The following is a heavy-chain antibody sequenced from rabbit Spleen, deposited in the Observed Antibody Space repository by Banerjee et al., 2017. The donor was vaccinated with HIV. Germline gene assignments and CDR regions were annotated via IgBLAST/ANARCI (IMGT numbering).Heavy chain of an antibody. V-gene: IGHV1S45*01. J-gene: IGHJ6*01. CDR1: GIDFSSNHY. CDR2: IAVGSSGFT. CDR3: ARDTDTSFSTYGMDL. D-gene: IGHD1-1*01. Sequence: QQQLEESGGGLVKPGGTLTLTCKASGIDFSSNHYMCWVRQSPGKGLEWIACIAVGSSGFTYYANWAKGRFTISKTSSTTVTLQMTSLTAADTATYFCARDTDTSFSTYGMDLWGPGTLVTVS.